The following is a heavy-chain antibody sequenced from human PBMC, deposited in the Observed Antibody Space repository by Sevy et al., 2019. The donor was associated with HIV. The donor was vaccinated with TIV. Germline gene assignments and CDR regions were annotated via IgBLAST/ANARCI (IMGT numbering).Heavy chain of an antibody. V-gene: IGHV4-59*01. D-gene: IGHD3-22*01. J-gene: IGHJ4*02. CDR3: ARGRDYHDSTGYYI. Sequence: SENLSLTCTVSGGSISNYYCSWIRQPPGKGLEWIGHIYYSGSTNYNPSLMSRVTISVDTSKNQFSLKLSSVTAADTAVYYCARGRDYHDSTGYYIWGQGTLVTVSS. CDR2: IYYSGST. CDR1: GGSISNYY.